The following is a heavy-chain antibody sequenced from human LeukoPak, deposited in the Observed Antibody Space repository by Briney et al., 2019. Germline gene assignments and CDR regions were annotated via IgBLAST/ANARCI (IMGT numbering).Heavy chain of an antibody. J-gene: IGHJ4*02. D-gene: IGHD3-16*01. V-gene: IGHV4-39*01. CDR1: GGSISSSSYY. Sequence: SETPSLTCTVSGGSISSSSYYWGWIRQPPGKGLEWIGSIYYSGSTYYNPSLKSRVTISVDTSKNQFSLKLSSVTAADTAVYYCARRDRKPEGDLDYWGQGTLVTVSS. CDR2: IYYSGST. CDR3: ARRDRKPEGDLDY.